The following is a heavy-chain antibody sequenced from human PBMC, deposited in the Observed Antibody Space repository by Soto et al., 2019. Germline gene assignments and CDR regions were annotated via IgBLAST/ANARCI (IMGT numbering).Heavy chain of an antibody. D-gene: IGHD3-9*01. CDR2: IHYTGST. Sequence: QVQLQESGPGLVKPSQTLSLTCIVSGGSISRVGYYWSWIRQHPGTVLEWIAYIHYTGSTYYNPSLKRRVTISVDTSQNQFSLKVNSVTAADTAVYYCAREIPGPTGFDLWGRGTLVTVSS. CDR1: GGSISRVGYY. J-gene: IGHJ2*01. V-gene: IGHV4-31*03. CDR3: AREIPGPTGFDL.